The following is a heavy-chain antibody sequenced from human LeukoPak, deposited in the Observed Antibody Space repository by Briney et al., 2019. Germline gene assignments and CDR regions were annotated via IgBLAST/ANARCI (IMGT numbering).Heavy chain of an antibody. CDR2: ISKDKSFE. Sequence: GRSLRLSCAASGFTFSSHAMHWVRQAPGTGLEWVAVISKDKSFEYYGDSVKGRFTISRDNPRNTLYLEMNSLRAEDTAVYYCARESPRTFGWRKYYGMNVWGQGTTVTVSS. D-gene: IGHD2/OR15-2a*01. V-gene: IGHV3-30*04. J-gene: IGHJ6*02. CDR1: GFTFSSHA. CDR3: ARESPRTFGWRKYYGMNV.